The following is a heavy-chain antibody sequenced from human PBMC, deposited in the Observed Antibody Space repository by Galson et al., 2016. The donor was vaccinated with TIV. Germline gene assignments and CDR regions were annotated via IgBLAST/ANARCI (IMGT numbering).Heavy chain of an antibody. V-gene: IGHV1-8*01. CDR2: MNPNSGNT. CDR3: AKMTGLLHHNYALDV. Sequence: SVKVSCKASGHTFTSYDMNWVRQAPGQGLEWMGWMNPNSGNTGYTQKFQGRVTMTRDTSVSTAYMELNTLSAEDTAVYFCAKMTGLLHHNYALDVWGRGTAVTVSS. J-gene: IGHJ6*02. D-gene: IGHD5-24*01. CDR1: GHTFTSYD.